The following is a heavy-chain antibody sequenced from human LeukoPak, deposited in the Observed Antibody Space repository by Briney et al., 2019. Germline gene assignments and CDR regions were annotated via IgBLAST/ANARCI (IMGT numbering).Heavy chain of an antibody. CDR2: ISGSSYYI. D-gene: IGHD3-10*01. Sequence: GGSLRLSCAASGFTFSSYTINWVRQAPGKGLEWVSSISGSSYYIYYADSVRGRFTISRDNAKNSLYLQMNSLRAEDTAVYYCACTMVRGVINPLYYFDYWGQGTLVTVSS. J-gene: IGHJ4*02. V-gene: IGHV3-21*01. CDR3: ACTMVRGVINPLYYFDY. CDR1: GFTFSSYT.